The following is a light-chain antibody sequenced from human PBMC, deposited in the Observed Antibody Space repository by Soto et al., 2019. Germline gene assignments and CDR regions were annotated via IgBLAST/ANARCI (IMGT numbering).Light chain of an antibody. J-gene: IGKJ4*01. V-gene: IGKV1-12*01. CDR1: QGINKW. CDR3: QQTYSTPLT. CDR2: AAS. Sequence: DMQMTQSPSSVSSAVGDRVTITCRSSQGINKWLAWYQQKPGKAPQLLISAASTLRSGVPSRFSGRGSGTDFTLTISSLQPEDFATYYCQQTYSTPLTFGGGTKVDIK.